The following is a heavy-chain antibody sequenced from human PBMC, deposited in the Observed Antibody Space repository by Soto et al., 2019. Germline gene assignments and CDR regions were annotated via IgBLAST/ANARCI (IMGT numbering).Heavy chain of an antibody. V-gene: IGHV3-23*01. J-gene: IGHJ4*02. CDR3: AKLQSGLRKTFDY. Sequence: EVQLLESGGGLVQPGGSLRLSCAASGFTFSGYAMSWVRQAPGKGLEWVSAISGSGGSTYYADSVKGRFTISRDNSKNTLYLQMNSLRAEDTAVYYCAKLQSGLRKTFDYWGQGTLVTVSS. CDR1: GFTFSGYA. D-gene: IGHD4-17*01. CDR2: ISGSGGST.